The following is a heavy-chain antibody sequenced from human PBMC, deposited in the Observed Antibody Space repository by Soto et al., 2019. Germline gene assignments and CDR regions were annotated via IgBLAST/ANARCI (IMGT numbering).Heavy chain of an antibody. CDR3: ARDIRGVADYYFDY. CDR2: INAGNGNT. D-gene: IGHD6-19*01. V-gene: IGHV1-3*01. CDR1: GYTFTSYA. Sequence: QVQLVQSGAEVKKPGASVKVSCKASGYTFTSYAMHWVRQAPGQRLEWMGWINAGNGNTKYSQKFQGRVTITRDTSASTASMELSSLRSEDTAVYYCARDIRGVADYYFDYWGQGTLVTVSS. J-gene: IGHJ4*02.